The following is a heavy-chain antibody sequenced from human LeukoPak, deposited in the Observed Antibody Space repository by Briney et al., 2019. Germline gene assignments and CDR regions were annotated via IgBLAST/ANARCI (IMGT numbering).Heavy chain of an antibody. CDR3: ARVRMITFGGSINAFDY. CDR2: ISNSGSNR. D-gene: IGHD3-16*01. CDR1: GFTFSSYE. J-gene: IGHJ4*02. V-gene: IGHV3-48*03. Sequence: PGGSLRLSCAASGFTFSSYEMNWVRQAPGKGLEWVSYISNSGSNRYYADSVKGRFTISRDNAKNSVYLQMNSLRAEDTALYYCARVRMITFGGSINAFDYWGQGTLVTVSS.